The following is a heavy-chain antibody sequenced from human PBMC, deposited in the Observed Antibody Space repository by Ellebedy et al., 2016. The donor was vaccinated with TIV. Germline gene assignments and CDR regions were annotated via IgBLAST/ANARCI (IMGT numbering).Heavy chain of an antibody. Sequence: SETLSLTCRVSGASIASGGYYWNWIRHHPGKGLEWIGYIDYSGGTDYNPSLKSRVSMSVDPSKTQFSLRLTSVTAADTAVYFCARDANDYGIDAFDIWGHGTMVTVSA. J-gene: IGHJ3*02. D-gene: IGHD4-17*01. CDR1: GASIASGGYY. CDR2: IDYSGGT. V-gene: IGHV4-31*03. CDR3: ARDANDYGIDAFDI.